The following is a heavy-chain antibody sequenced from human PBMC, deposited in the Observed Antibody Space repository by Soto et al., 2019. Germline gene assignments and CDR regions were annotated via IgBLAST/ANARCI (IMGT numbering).Heavy chain of an antibody. V-gene: IGHV1-18*01. CDR3: ARETNYDFWSGYYPYYYYGMDV. Sequence: ASVKVSCKASGYTFTSYGISWVRQAPGQGLEWMGWISAYNGNTNYAQKLQGRVTMTTDTSTSTAYMELRSLRSDDTAVYYCARETNYDFWSGYYPYYYYGMDVWGQGTTVTVSS. CDR1: GYTFTSYG. J-gene: IGHJ6*02. D-gene: IGHD3-3*01. CDR2: ISAYNGNT.